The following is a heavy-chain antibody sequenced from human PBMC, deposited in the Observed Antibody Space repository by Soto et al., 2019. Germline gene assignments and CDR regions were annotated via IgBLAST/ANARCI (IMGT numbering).Heavy chain of an antibody. CDR2: IYTSGST. CDR1: GGSISSYY. D-gene: IGHD3-16*02. Sequence: SETLSLTCTVSGGSISSYYWSWIRQPAGKGLEWILRIYTSGSTNYNPSLKSRVTMSVDTSKKQFSLKLSSVTAADTAVYYCARLRPLSDLYYFHXWGQVTLVTVSX. CDR3: ARLRPLSDLYYFHX. J-gene: IGHJ4*02. V-gene: IGHV4-4*07.